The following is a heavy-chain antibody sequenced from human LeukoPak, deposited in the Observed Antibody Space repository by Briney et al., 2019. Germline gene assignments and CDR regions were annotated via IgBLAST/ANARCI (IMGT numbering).Heavy chain of an antibody. Sequence: PGGSLRLSCAVSGFTPISYWMTWVRQAPGKGLEWVANINQDGSETFYVDSVKGRFTISRDNAKNSLYLQMNSLRAEDTAVYYCARTREYSSGWFQPLSYYYYMDVWGKGTTVTVSS. V-gene: IGHV3-7*01. CDR1: GFTPISYW. CDR3: ARTREYSSGWFQPLSYYYYMDV. J-gene: IGHJ6*03. D-gene: IGHD6-19*01. CDR2: INQDGSET.